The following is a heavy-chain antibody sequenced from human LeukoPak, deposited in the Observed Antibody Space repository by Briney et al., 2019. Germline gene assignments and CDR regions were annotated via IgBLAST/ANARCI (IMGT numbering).Heavy chain of an antibody. D-gene: IGHD3-22*01. J-gene: IGHJ4*02. Sequence: SETLSLTCTVSGGSISTYYWSWIRQSPGKGLEWIGYIYYSGTNYNPSLKSRVTISVDTSKTQFPLKLSSVTAADTAVYYCARGSYYDSSGPVDYWGQGTLVTVSS. CDR3: ARGSYYDSSGPVDY. CDR2: IYYSGT. CDR1: GGSISTYY. V-gene: IGHV4-59*01.